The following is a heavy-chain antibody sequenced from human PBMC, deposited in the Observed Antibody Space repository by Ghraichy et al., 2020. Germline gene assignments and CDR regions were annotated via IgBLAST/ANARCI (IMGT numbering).Heavy chain of an antibody. CDR3: ARDLNCSGGSCYRAGFDP. CDR2: ISAYNGNT. CDR1: GYTFTSYG. J-gene: IGHJ5*02. Sequence: ASVKVSCKASGYTFTSYGISWVRQAPGQGLEWMGWISAYNGNTNYAQKLQGRVTMTTDTSTSTAYMELRSLRSDDTAVYYCARDLNCSGGSCYRAGFDPWGQGTLVTVSS. V-gene: IGHV1-18*01. D-gene: IGHD2-15*01.